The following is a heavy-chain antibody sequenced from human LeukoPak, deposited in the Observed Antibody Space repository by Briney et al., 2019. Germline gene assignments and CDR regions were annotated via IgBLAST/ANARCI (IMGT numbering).Heavy chain of an antibody. J-gene: IGHJ4*02. CDR3: ARGGSNFDY. CDR2: TYSTGST. D-gene: IGHD3-10*01. V-gene: IGHV4-4*07. Sequence: SETLSLTCTASGGSISNYYWSWIRQPAGKGLEWIGRTYSTGSTNYNPSLKSRVTMSVDTSKKQFSLNLSSVTAADTAVYYCARGGSNFDYWGQGTLVTVSS. CDR1: GGSISNYY.